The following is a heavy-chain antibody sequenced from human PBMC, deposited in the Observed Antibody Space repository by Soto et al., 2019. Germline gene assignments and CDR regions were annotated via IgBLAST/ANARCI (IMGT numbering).Heavy chain of an antibody. J-gene: IGHJ3*02. V-gene: IGHV1-8*01. CDR1: GYTFTSYD. CDR3: ARGINYYDSGDDAFDI. Sequence: QVQLVQSGAKGKKPGASVKVSCKASGYTFTSYDINWGRQATGQGLEWMGWMNPNSGNTGYAQKFQGRVTMTRNTSISTAYMELSSLRSEDTAVYYCARGINYYDSGDDAFDIWGQGTMVTVSS. CDR2: MNPNSGNT. D-gene: IGHD3-10*01.